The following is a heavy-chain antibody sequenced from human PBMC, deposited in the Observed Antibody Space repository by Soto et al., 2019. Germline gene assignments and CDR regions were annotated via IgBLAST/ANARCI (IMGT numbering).Heavy chain of an antibody. J-gene: IGHJ5*02. CDR2: IYYSGST. Sequence: NPSETLSITCTVSGGSISSYYWSWIRQPPGKGLEWIGYIYYSGSTNYNPSLKSRVTISVDTSRNQFSLKLSSVTAADTAVYYCARDRYEYSSSSGLNWFDPWGQGTLDTVSS. CDR1: GGSISSYY. V-gene: IGHV4-59*01. CDR3: ARDRYEYSSSSGLNWFDP. D-gene: IGHD6-6*01.